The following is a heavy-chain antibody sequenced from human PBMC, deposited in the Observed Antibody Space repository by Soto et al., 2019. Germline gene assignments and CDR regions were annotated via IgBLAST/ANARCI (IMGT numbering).Heavy chain of an antibody. CDR2: ISYDGSNK. CDR3: AKDVSSEGGGDCFDY. CDR1: GFTFSSYG. Sequence: QVQLVESGGGVVQPGRSLRLSCAASGFTFSSYGMHWVRQAPGKGLGGGAGISYDGSNKYYAESVKGRVTISRDNSKNTLYLQMNSLRAEDTAVYYCAKDVSSEGGGDCFDYWGQGTLVTVSS. J-gene: IGHJ4*02. V-gene: IGHV3-30*18. D-gene: IGHD2-21*01.